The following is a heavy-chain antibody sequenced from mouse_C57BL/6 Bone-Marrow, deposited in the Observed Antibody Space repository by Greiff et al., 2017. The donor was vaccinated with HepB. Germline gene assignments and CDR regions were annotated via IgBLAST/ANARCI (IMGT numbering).Heavy chain of an antibody. J-gene: IGHJ4*01. V-gene: IGHV2-5*01. Sequence: QVQLKESGPGLVQPSQSLSITCTVSGFSLTSYGVHWVRRSPGKGLEWLGVIWRGGSTDYNAAFMSRLSITKDNSKSQVFFKMNSLQDDDTAIYYCAKKRDGYYPYATDYWGQGTSVTVSS. CDR2: IWRGGST. CDR1: GFSLTSYG. D-gene: IGHD2-3*01. CDR3: AKKRDGYYPYATDY.